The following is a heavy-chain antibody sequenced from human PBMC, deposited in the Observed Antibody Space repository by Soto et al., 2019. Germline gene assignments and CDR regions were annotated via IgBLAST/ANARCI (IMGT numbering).Heavy chain of an antibody. J-gene: IGHJ4*02. D-gene: IGHD5-12*01. CDR1: GVTFGRCG. CDR2: LSGDSSGT. Sequence: XXSLRLSCAACGVTFGRCGVHWVLQPPGKGLEWVSSLSGDSSGTFYADSVKRRFTISRDNYKNTLYLQMNSLRAEDTAVYYCAKDARPDGYWDFDYWAQGTLVTV. V-gene: IGHV3-23*01. CDR3: AKDARPDGYWDFDY.